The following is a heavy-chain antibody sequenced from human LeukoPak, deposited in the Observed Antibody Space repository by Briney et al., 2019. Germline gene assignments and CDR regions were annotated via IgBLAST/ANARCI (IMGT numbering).Heavy chain of an antibody. D-gene: IGHD3-22*01. Sequence: GGSLRLSCTTSGFTFGDYAMSWVRQAPGKGLEWVGFIRSKAYGCATEYAASVKGRFTISRDDSKSIAYLQMNSLKTEDTAVYYCTRDIKPDYYDSSGVEYFQHWGQGTLVTVSS. CDR3: TRDIKPDYYDSSGVEYFQH. J-gene: IGHJ1*01. V-gene: IGHV3-49*04. CDR2: IRSKAYGCAT. CDR1: GFTFGDYA.